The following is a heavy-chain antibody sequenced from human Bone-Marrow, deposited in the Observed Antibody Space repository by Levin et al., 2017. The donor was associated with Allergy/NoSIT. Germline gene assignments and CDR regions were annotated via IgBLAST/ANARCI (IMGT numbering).Heavy chain of an antibody. V-gene: IGHV3-72*01. D-gene: IGHD2-2*01. CDR1: GFTFSDHY. Sequence: GGSLRLSCAVSGFTFSDHYMDWVRQAPGKGLEWVGRSRNKANSYTTEYAASVKGRFTISRDDSKKSLYLQMNSLKIEDTAVYYCAREGVVPAAVFDYWGQGTLVSVSS. CDR3: AREGVVPAAVFDY. CDR2: SRNKANSYTT. J-gene: IGHJ4*02.